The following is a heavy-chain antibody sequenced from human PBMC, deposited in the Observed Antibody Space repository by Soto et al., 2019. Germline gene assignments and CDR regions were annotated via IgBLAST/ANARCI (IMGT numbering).Heavy chain of an antibody. D-gene: IGHD7-27*01. CDR3: ARGKLGQAYYYYMDV. V-gene: IGHV1-2*04. Sequence: ASVKVSCKASGYTFTSSYMHWVRQAPGQGLEWMGWINPNSGSTNYAQKFQGWVTMTRDTSISTAYMELSRLRSDDTAVYYCARGKLGQAYYYYMDVWGKGTTVTVSS. CDR2: INPNSGST. CDR1: GYTFTSSY. J-gene: IGHJ6*03.